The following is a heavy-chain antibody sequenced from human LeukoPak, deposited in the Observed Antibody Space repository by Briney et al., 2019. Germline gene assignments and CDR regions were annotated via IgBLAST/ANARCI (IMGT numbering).Heavy chain of an antibody. J-gene: IGHJ4*02. V-gene: IGHV1-69*01. CDR2: IIPIFGTA. CDR3: ARSPTSSYCTSTSCYLFSFDY. Sequence: GSSVKVSCKASGGTFSSYAISWVRQAPGQGLEWMGGIIPIFGTANYAQKFQGRVTITADESTSTAYMELSSLRSEDTAVYYCARSPTSSYCTSTSCYLFSFDYWGQGTLVTVSS. D-gene: IGHD2-2*01. CDR1: GGTFSSYA.